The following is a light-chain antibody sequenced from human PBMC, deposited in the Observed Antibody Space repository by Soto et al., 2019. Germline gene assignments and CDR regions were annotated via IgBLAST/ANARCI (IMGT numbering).Light chain of an antibody. CDR3: QQYNQWPLT. Sequence: DIQMTQSPSTLSVSVGDRVTITCRASQTISSWLAWYQQKPGKAPKLLIYAASSLQSGVPSRLSGSGSGTDLTITISSMQTEDLEVYHCQQYNQWPLTFGQGTKVDIK. CDR1: QTISSW. CDR2: AAS. J-gene: IGKJ1*01. V-gene: IGKV1-5*01.